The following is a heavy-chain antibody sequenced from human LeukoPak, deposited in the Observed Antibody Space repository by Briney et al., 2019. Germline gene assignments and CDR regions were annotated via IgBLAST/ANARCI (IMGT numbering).Heavy chain of an antibody. CDR3: VSAPSHDTSGLSDY. D-gene: IGHD3-22*01. CDR1: GFVFSTYA. V-gene: IGHV3-30*04. J-gene: IGHJ4*02. CDR2: ISYDGRNK. Sequence: GRSLRLSCAASGFVFSTYAMHWVRQAPGKGLEWVAVISYDGRNKYYADSVKGRFTISRDNSKNTLYLRMISLKTEDTAVYYCVSAPSHDTSGLSDYWGQGTLVTVSS.